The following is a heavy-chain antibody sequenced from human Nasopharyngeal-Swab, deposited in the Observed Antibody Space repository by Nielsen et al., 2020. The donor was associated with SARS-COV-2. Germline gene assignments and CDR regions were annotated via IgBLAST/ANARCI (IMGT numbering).Heavy chain of an antibody. Sequence: SETLSLTCSVSGGSFNGFYWNWIRQPPGKGLEWTGEINHNERTNYNPSLKSRVTMSVDTSTNQVSLKLNSLTATDTAVYYCARAGRVGDAYTGLDVWGQGTTVTVSS. J-gene: IGHJ6*02. V-gene: IGHV4-34*01. D-gene: IGHD5-24*01. CDR1: GGSFNGFY. CDR2: INHNERT. CDR3: ARAGRVGDAYTGLDV.